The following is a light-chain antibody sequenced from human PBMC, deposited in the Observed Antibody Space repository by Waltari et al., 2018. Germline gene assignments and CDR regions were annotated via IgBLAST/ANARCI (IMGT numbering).Light chain of an antibody. CDR3: QHYNNWPMYT. J-gene: IGKJ2*01. Sequence: EIVMTQSPVTLSVSPGERASLSCRASQSISNNLAWYQQKPGQAPRLLIYGASTRATGIPARFSGTGSATEFTLTISSLQSEDFAVYYCQHYNNWPMYTFGQGTKLEMK. V-gene: IGKV3-15*01. CDR1: QSISNN. CDR2: GAS.